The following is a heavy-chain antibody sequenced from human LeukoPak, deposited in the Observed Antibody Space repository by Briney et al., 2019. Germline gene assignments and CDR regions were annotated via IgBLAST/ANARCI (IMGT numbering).Heavy chain of an antibody. CDR2: FDPEDGET. CDR1: GYTLTELS. Sequence: GASVKVSYKVSGYTLTELSMHWVRQAPGKGLEWMGGFDPEDGETIYAQKFQGRVTMTEDTSTDTAYMELSSLRSEDTAVYYCATARYSSIYFDYWGQGTLVTVSS. D-gene: IGHD6-19*01. J-gene: IGHJ4*02. V-gene: IGHV1-24*01. CDR3: ATARYSSIYFDY.